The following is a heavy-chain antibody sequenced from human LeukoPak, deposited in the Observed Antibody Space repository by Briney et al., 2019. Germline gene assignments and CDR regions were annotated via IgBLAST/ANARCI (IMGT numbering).Heavy chain of an antibody. CDR1: GYTFSGYY. CDR2: INPNSGGT. V-gene: IGHV1-2*02. J-gene: IGHJ3*02. CDR3: ATSTIAARDPRKNAFDI. Sequence: ASVKVSCKASGYTFSGYYIHWVRQAPGQGLEWMGWINPNSGGTSYAQKFQGRITMTRDMSTSTVYMELSSLRSEDTAVYYCATSTIAARDPRKNAFDIWGQGTMVTVSS. D-gene: IGHD6-6*01.